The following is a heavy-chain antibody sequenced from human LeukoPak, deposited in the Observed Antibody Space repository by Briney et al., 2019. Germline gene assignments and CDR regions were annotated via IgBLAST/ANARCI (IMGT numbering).Heavy chain of an antibody. D-gene: IGHD2-2*01. CDR3: ARSSSTSCSFDY. Sequence: PSATLSLTCTVSGYSISSGYYWGWIRQPPGKGLEWIGSIYHSGSTYYNPSLKSRVTISVDTSKIQFSLKLSSVTAADTAVYYCARSSSTSCSFDYWGQGTLVTVSS. CDR1: GYSISSGYY. V-gene: IGHV4-38-2*02. J-gene: IGHJ4*02. CDR2: IYHSGST.